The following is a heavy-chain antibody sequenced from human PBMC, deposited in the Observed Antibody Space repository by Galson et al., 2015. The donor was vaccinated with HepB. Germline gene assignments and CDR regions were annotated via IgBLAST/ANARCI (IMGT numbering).Heavy chain of an antibody. J-gene: IGHJ5*01. D-gene: IGHD2-2*01. CDR3: AKAGCSRAGCYLRYSWIDS. Sequence: SLRLSCAASGFTFSAYDMYWVRQAPGKGLEWVSSITTSSSYIYYADSMRGRFTISRDNAKNSLFLQMDSLRAEDTAVYYCAKAGCSRAGCYLRYSWIDSWGQGTLVTVSS. CDR1: GFTFSAYD. CDR2: ITTSSSYI. V-gene: IGHV3-21*06.